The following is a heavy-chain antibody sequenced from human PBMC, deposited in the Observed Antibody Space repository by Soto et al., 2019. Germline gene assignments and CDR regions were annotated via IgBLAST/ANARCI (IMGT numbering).Heavy chain of an antibody. CDR1: GGSISSYY. V-gene: IGHV4-59*01. CDR2: IYYSGST. CDR3: ARLVGAMGFDY. D-gene: IGHD1-26*01. Sequence: PSETLSLTCPVSGGSISSYYWSWIRQPPGKGLEWSGYIYYSGSTNSHPPLKSRVTISVDTSKNQFSRKLSSVTAADTAVYYCARLVGAMGFDYWGQGTLVTVSS. J-gene: IGHJ4*02.